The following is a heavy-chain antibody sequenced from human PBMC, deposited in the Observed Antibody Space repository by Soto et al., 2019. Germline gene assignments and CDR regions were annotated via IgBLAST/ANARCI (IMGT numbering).Heavy chain of an antibody. J-gene: IGHJ6*02. CDR2: IYPGDSDT. V-gene: IGHV5-51*01. CDR1: GYSFTSYW. D-gene: IGHD3-10*01. Sequence: GESLKISCTASGYSFTSYWIGWVRQMPGKGLEWMGIIYPGDSDTRYSPSFQGQVTISADKSISTAYLQWSSLKASDTAMYYCAGGGVRGVITQTRDYYGMDVWGQGTTVTVSS. CDR3: AGGGVRGVITQTRDYYGMDV.